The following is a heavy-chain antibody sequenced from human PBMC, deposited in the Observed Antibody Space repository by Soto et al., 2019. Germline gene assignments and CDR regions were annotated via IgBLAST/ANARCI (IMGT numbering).Heavy chain of an antibody. CDR1: GGSITSNW. J-gene: IGHJ5*02. CDR2: FHHSGSF. CDR3: VINDWYRFDA. D-gene: IGHD3-9*01. Sequence: QVQLQESGPGLMNPSGTLSLTCAVSGGSITSNWWSSVRQPPGKGLEWIGEFHHSGSFNYNPSLRSRVTISIDKSKNQLSLYLTSVTAADVAVHYCVINDWYRFDAWGQGTLVTVSS. V-gene: IGHV4-4*02.